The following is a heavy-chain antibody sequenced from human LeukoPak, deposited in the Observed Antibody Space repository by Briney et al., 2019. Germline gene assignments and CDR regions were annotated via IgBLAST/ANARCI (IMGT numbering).Heavy chain of an antibody. V-gene: IGHV3-74*01. D-gene: IGHD5-24*01. CDR2: INQDETKA. CDR1: GFTFRNYL. Sequence: GGSLRLSCAVSGFTFRNYLMHWVRQAPGQGLVWVSRINQDETKAYADSVKGRFTVSRDNAKNMMYLQLNGLRAEDTAVYFCGRGGDGIDVWGQGTTVIVSS. CDR3: GRGGDGIDV. J-gene: IGHJ3*01.